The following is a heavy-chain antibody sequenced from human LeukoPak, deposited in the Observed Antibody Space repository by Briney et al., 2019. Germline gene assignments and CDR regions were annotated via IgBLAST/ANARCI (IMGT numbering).Heavy chain of an antibody. Sequence: GGSLRLSCAASGFTFSDNYMSWIRQAPGKGLEWVSYISSSGSTIYYADSVKGRFTSSRDNAKNSLYLQMHSLRAEDTAVYYCARHYGSGSYYVDFWGQGTLVTVSS. CDR3: ARHYGSGSYYVDF. V-gene: IGHV3-11*01. CDR1: GFTFSDNY. D-gene: IGHD3-10*01. CDR2: ISSSGSTI. J-gene: IGHJ4*02.